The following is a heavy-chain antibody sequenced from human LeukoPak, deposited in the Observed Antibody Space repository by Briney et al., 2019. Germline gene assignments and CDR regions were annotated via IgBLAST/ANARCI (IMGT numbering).Heavy chain of an antibody. CDR2: IWYDGSNK. J-gene: IGHJ4*02. Sequence: GGSLRLSCAASGFSVSDSYMSWVRQAPGKGLEWAAVIWYDGSNKYYADSVKGRFTISRDNSKNTLYLQMNSLRADDTAVYYCAKGFMGSVGAYFGYWGQGTLVSVSS. V-gene: IGHV3-33*06. CDR1: GFSVSDSY. D-gene: IGHD1-26*01. CDR3: AKGFMGSVGAYFGY.